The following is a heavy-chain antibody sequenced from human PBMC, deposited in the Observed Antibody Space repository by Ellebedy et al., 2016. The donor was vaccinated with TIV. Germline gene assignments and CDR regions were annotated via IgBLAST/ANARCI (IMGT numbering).Heavy chain of an antibody. J-gene: IGHJ4*02. CDR3: ARSYYYESSGLRY. Sequence: GESLKISCATSGFSFRTYWMHWVRQAPGGGLEWVASIKQDGSEFYYVDSVKGRFTISRDNAKDSLYLQMNSLRAEDTAVYYCARSYYYESSGLRYWGQGTLVTVSS. CDR1: GFSFRTYW. D-gene: IGHD3-22*01. CDR2: IKQDGSEF. V-gene: IGHV3-7*03.